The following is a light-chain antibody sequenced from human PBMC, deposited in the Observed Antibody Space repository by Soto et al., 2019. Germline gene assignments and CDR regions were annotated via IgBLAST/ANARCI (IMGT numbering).Light chain of an antibody. CDR2: EVT. CDR1: GSDVGTYNY. V-gene: IGLV2-8*01. J-gene: IGLJ2*01. CDR3: SSYTDNSDFVL. Sequence: QSALTQPPSASGSPGQTVTISCTGTGSDVGTYNYVSWYQQHPGKAPKLMIFEVTKRPSGIPDRFSGSKSGNTASLTVSGLQTDDEADYYCSSYTDNSDFVLFGGGTKLTVL.